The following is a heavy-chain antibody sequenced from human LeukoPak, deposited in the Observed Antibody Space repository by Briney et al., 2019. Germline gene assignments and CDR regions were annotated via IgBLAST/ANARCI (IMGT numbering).Heavy chain of an antibody. CDR2: IYTSGST. V-gene: IGHV4-61*02. Sequence: SETLSLTCTVSGGSISSGSYYWSWIRQPAGKGLEWIGRIYTSGSTNYNPSLKSRVTISVDTSKNQFSLKLSSVTAADTAVYYCARGLPGYCSGGSCYGGYYYYYMDVWGKGTTVTVSS. D-gene: IGHD2-15*01. CDR1: GGSISSGSYY. CDR3: ARGLPGYCSGGSCYGGYYYYYMDV. J-gene: IGHJ6*03.